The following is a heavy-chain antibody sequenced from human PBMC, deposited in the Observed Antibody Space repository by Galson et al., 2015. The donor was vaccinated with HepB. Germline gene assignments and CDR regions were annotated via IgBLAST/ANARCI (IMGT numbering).Heavy chain of an antibody. CDR3: AREWDVVVVAATSTVPKGDPQNWFDP. Sequence: SVKVSCKASGGTFSSYAISWVRQAPGQGLEWMGWINAGNGNTKYSQKFQGRVTITRDTSASTAYMELSSLRSEDTAVYYCAREWDVVVVAATSTVPKGDPQNWFDPWGQGTLVTVSS. CDR2: INAGNGNT. D-gene: IGHD2-15*01. V-gene: IGHV1-3*01. CDR1: GGTFSSYA. J-gene: IGHJ5*02.